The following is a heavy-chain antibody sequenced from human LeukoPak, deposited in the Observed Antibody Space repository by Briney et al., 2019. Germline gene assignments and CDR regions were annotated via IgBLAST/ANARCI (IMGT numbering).Heavy chain of an antibody. V-gene: IGHV3-23*01. Sequence: GTSLRLSCVASGFTFTNYAMSWVRQAPGKGLEGVSAITGSDGSSYYADSVKGRFTISRDNSKNTLYLQVNSLRAEDTAVYYCAKWGVYDILTGYYVPDYWGQGTLVTVSS. CDR3: AKWGVYDILTGYYVPDY. J-gene: IGHJ4*02. CDR2: ITGSDGSS. CDR1: GFTFTNYA. D-gene: IGHD3-9*01.